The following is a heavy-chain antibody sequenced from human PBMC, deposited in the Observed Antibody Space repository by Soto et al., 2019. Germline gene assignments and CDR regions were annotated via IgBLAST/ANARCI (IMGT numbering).Heavy chain of an antibody. CDR3: ARVAGPTYYDFWSGYYGALDY. CDR2: IYYSGST. CDR1: GGSISSGGYY. J-gene: IGHJ4*02. D-gene: IGHD3-3*01. Sequence: SETLSLTCTVSGGSISSGGYYWSWIRQHPGKGLEWIGYIYYSGSTYYNPSLKSRVTISVDTSKNQFSLKLSSVTAADTAVYYCARVAGPTYYDFWSGYYGALDYWGQGTLVTVSS. V-gene: IGHV4-31*03.